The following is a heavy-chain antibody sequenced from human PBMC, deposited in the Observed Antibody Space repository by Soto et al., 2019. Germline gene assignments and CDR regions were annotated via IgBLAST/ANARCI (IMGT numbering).Heavy chain of an antibody. CDR3: AKAPRGGVIITTYSAHIDL. CDR1: GYTFTDYY. J-gene: IGHJ5*02. D-gene: IGHD3-3*01. Sequence: QVQLVQSGAEVKKPGASVMFSCKASGYTFTDYYMHWVRQAPGQGLEWMGIINPDGGSTRYAEKFQGRVTMTRDTSTSTFYMELSSLRSEDTAVYYCAKAPRGGVIITTYSAHIDLWGQGTLVTVSS. V-gene: IGHV1-46*01. CDR2: INPDGGST.